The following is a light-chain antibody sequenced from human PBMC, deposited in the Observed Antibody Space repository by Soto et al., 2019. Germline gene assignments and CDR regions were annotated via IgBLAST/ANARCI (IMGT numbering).Light chain of an antibody. J-gene: IGLJ2*01. V-gene: IGLV2-14*01. Sequence: QSALTQPASVSGSPGQSMTIACTGTNSDIGAYDYVSWYQQHPGKAPKLMICDVNNRPSGVSNRFSGSKSGNTASLTISGLQADDEADYYCSSYTTAFTLVFGGGTKLTVL. CDR2: DVN. CDR1: NSDIGAYDY. CDR3: SSYTTAFTLV.